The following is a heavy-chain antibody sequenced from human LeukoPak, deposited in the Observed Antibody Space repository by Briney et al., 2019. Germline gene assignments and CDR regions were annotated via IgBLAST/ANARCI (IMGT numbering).Heavy chain of an antibody. CDR1: GFTFSGHW. J-gene: IGHJ6*03. V-gene: IGHV3-48*03. D-gene: IGHD3-10*02. CDR2: ISGSGSTI. CDR3: ARVVPSDYSMDV. Sequence: PGGSLRLSCAASGFTFSGHWMSWVRQAPGKGLEWVSHISGSGSTIYYADSVKGRFTISRDNAKNSLYLQMNSLRAEDTAVYYCARVVPSDYSMDVWGRGTTVTVSS.